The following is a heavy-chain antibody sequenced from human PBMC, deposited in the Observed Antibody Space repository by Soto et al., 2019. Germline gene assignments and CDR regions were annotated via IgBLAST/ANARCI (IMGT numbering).Heavy chain of an antibody. J-gene: IGHJ4*02. Sequence: SETLSLTCTVSGGYISSYYWSWIRQPPGKGLEWIGYIYYSGSTNYSPSLKSRVTISVDTSKNQFSLKLSSVTAADTAVYYCARVSRYSSSWLYYFDYWGQGTLVTVSS. V-gene: IGHV4-59*01. CDR3: ARVSRYSSSWLYYFDY. CDR2: IYYSGST. CDR1: GGYISSYY. D-gene: IGHD6-13*01.